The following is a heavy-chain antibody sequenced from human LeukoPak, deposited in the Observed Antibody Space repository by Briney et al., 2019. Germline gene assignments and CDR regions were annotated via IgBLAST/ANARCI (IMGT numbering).Heavy chain of an antibody. D-gene: IGHD6-6*01. Sequence: PGGSLRLSCAASGFTFSSYAMHWVRQAPGKGLEWVAVISYDGSNKYYADSVKGRFTISRDNSKNTLYLQMNSLRAEDTAVYYCARGVAARQFLDYWGQGTLVTVSS. CDR1: GFTFSSYA. V-gene: IGHV3-30*01. J-gene: IGHJ4*02. CDR2: ISYDGSNK. CDR3: ARGVAARQFLDY.